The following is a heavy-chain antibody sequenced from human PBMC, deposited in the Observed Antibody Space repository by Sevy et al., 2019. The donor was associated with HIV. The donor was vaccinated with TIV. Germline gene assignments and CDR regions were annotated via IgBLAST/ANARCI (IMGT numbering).Heavy chain of an antibody. J-gene: IGHJ5*02. Sequence: ASVKVSCKASGGTFSSYAISWVRQAPGQGLEWMGGIIPIFGTANYAQKFQGRVTITADESTSTAYMELSSLRSEDTAVYYCARDREEWFDPWGQGTLVTVSS. CDR1: GGTFSSYA. D-gene: IGHD1-26*01. CDR2: IIPIFGTA. V-gene: IGHV1-69*13. CDR3: ARDREEWFDP.